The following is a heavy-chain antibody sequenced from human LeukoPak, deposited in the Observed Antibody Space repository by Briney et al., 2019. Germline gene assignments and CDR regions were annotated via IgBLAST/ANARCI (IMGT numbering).Heavy chain of an antibody. J-gene: IGHJ4*02. V-gene: IGHV3-23*01. CDR2: TNSGGTTT. Sequence: GGSLRLSCATSGFPFSDFSMTWVRQAPGKGLGWISTTNSGGTTTYYAESVKGRFTISRDNFKNAPYLQMSSLRVEDTAIYYCAKQSYARSLGEGGPGTLVTVSS. D-gene: IGHD3-10*02. CDR1: GFPFSDFS. CDR3: AKQSYARSLGE.